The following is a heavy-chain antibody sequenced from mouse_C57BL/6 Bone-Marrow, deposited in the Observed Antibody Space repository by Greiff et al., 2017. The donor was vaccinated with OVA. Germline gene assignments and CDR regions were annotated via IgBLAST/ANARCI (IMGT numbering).Heavy chain of an antibody. CDR1: GFTFSDYY. V-gene: IGHV5-12*01. CDR2: ISNGGGST. D-gene: IGHD1-1*02. Sequence: EVKLVESGGGLVQPGGSLKLSCAASGFTFSDYYMYWVRQTPEKRLEWVAYISNGGGSTYYPDTVKGRFTISRDNAKNTLYLQMSRLKSEDTAMYYCARLGIGDYAMDYWGQGTSVTVSS. J-gene: IGHJ4*01. CDR3: ARLGIGDYAMDY.